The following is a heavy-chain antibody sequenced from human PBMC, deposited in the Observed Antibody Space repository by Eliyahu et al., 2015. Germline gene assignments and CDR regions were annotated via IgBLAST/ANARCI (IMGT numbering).Heavy chain of an antibody. V-gene: IGHV3-9*01. D-gene: IGHD2-15*01. J-gene: IGHJ6*02. CDR3: AKDTSSGGYYSDMDV. CDR2: ISWNSGYI. CDR1: GFTFDXYA. Sequence: EVQLVESGGGFVQPGXSLRLSCAASGFTFDXYAXXWVRQAPGKGLXWVSGISWNSGYIGYADSVKGRFTISRDNAKNSLYLQMNSLRAEDTALYYCAKDTSSGGYYSDMDVWGQGTTVTVSS.